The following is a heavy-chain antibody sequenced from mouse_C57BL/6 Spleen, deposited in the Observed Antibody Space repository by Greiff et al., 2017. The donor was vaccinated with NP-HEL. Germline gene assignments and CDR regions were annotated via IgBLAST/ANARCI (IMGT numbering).Heavy chain of an antibody. CDR1: GYTFTSYW. V-gene: IGHV1-55*01. CDR2: IYPGSGST. J-gene: IGHJ2*01. Sequence: QVQLKESGAELVQPGASVKMSCKASGYTFTSYWITWVKQRPGQGLEWIGDIYPGSGSTNYNEKFKSKATLTVDTSSSTAYMQLSSLTSEDSAVYFCARSDDYYFDYWGQGTTLTVSS. CDR3: ARSDDYYFDY.